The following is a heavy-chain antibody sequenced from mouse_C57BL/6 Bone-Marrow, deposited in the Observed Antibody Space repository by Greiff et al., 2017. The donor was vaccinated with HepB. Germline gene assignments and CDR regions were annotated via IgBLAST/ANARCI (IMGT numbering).Heavy chain of an antibody. V-gene: IGHV3-6*01. CDR1: GYSITSGYY. CDR2: ISYDGSN. Sequence: EVKLMESGPGLVKPSQSLSLTCSVTGYSITSGYYWNWIRQFPGNKLEWMGYISYDGSNNYNPSLKNRISITRDTSKNQFFLKLNSVTTEDTATYYCAKRPYYDYGFAYWGQGTLVTVSA. CDR3: AKRPYYDYGFAY. J-gene: IGHJ3*01. D-gene: IGHD2-4*01.